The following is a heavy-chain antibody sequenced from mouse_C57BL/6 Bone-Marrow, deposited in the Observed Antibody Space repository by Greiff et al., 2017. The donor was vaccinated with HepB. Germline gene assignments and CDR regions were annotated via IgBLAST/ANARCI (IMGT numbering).Heavy chain of an antibody. CDR1: GFTFSSYA. J-gene: IGHJ1*03. Sequence: EVQVVESGGGLVKPGGSLKLSCAASGFTFSSYAMSWVRQTPEKRLEWVATISDGGSYTYYPDNVKGRFTISRDNAKNNLYLQMSHLKSEDTAMYYCARGFYYGSTDWYFDVWGTGTTVTVSS. D-gene: IGHD1-1*01. V-gene: IGHV5-4*01. CDR3: ARGFYYGSTDWYFDV. CDR2: ISDGGSYT.